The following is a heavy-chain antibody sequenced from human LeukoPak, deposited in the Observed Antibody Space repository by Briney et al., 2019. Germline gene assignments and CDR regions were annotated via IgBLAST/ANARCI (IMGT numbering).Heavy chain of an antibody. D-gene: IGHD3-10*01. Sequence: GGSLRLSCAASGFTFSSYDMHWVRQATGKGLEWVAVIWYDGSNKYYADSVKGRFTISRDNSKNTLYLQMNSLRAEDTAVYYCTRDGAVRGVIIVPDYWGQGTLVTVSS. J-gene: IGHJ4*02. CDR1: GFTFSSYD. CDR3: TRDGAVRGVIIVPDY. CDR2: IWYDGSNK. V-gene: IGHV3-33*08.